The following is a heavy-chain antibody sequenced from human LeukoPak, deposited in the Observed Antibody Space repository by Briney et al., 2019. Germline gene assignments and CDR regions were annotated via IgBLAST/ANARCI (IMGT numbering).Heavy chain of an antibody. D-gene: IGHD3-3*01. CDR1: GGSISSYY. Sequence: SETLSLTCTVSGGSISSYYWSWIRQPPGKGLEWIGYIYYSGSTNYNPSLKSRVTISVDTSKNQFSLKLRSVTAADTAVYYCAKDLHKTASFGVVITRNYYYYMDVWGKGTTVTVSS. CDR2: IYYSGST. CDR3: AKDLHKTASFGVVITRNYYYYMDV. J-gene: IGHJ6*03. V-gene: IGHV4-59*01.